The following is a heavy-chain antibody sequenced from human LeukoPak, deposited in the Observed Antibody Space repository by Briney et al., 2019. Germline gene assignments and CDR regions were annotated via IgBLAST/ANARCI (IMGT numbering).Heavy chain of an antibody. D-gene: IGHD6-6*01. CDR1: GFSFSTYG. J-gene: IGHJ4*02. Sequence: PGKSLRLSCAASGFSFSTYGIHWVRQAPGKGLEWVAVMWYDGSKDYYADSVKGRFTISRGTSKNTLYLQMNNLRAEDTAVYYCAKDRETYEYTFDYWGQGTLVTVSS. V-gene: IGHV3-33*06. CDR3: AKDRETYEYTFDY. CDR2: MWYDGSKD.